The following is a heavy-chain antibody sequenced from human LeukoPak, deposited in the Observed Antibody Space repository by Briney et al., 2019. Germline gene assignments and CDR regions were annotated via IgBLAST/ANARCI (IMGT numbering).Heavy chain of an antibody. V-gene: IGHV1-18*01. CDR3: ARLGRGYYYDYYGMDV. Sequence: ASVKVSCKASGLTFTSYGISRVRQAPGQGLEWMGWISAYNGNTNYAQKLQGRVTMTTDTSTSTAYMELRSLRSDDTAVYYCARLGRGYYYDYYGMDVWGQGTTVTVSS. CDR1: GLTFTSYG. CDR2: ISAYNGNT. J-gene: IGHJ6*02.